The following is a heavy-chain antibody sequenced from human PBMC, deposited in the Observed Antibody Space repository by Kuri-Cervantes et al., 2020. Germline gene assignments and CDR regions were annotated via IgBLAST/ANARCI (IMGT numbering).Heavy chain of an antibody. Sequence: GGSLRLSCAAFGFTFRSYDMNWVRQAPGKGLEWISYISDSSTTRYYADSVKGRFTISRDSAKNSLYLQMNSLRADDTAIYYCASHKRKFDYWGQGTLVTVSS. CDR3: ASHKRKFDY. V-gene: IGHV3-48*03. J-gene: IGHJ4*02. CDR2: ISDSSTTR. CDR1: GFTFRSYD.